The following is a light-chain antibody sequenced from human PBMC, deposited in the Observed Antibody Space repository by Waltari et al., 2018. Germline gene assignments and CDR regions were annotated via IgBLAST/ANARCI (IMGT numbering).Light chain of an antibody. CDR2: DVS. Sequence: QSALTQPASVSGSPGQSITISCTGTSSDVGGYNYVSWYQQHPGKAPKLMIYDVSNRPSGFPNRSSGSKSGNTASLTISGLQAEDEADYYCSSYTSSNTLGFGTGTKVTVL. J-gene: IGLJ1*01. CDR3: SSYTSSNTLG. CDR1: SSDVGGYNY. V-gene: IGLV2-14*03.